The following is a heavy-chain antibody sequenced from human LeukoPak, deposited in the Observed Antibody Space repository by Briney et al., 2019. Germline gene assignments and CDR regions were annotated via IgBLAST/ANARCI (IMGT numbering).Heavy chain of an antibody. J-gene: IGHJ6*03. CDR1: GYTFTSYG. CDR2: ISAYNGNT. V-gene: IGHV1-18*01. CDR3: ARARGVTVAGYYYYYMDV. Sequence: ASVKVSCKASGYTFTSYGISWVRQAPGQGLEWMGWISAYNGNTNYAQKLQGRVTMTTDTSTSTAYMELRSLRPDDTAVYYCARARGVTVAGYYYYYMDVWGKGTTVTVSS. D-gene: IGHD6-19*01.